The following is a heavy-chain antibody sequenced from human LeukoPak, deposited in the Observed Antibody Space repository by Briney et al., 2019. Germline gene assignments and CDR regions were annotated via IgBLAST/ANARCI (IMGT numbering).Heavy chain of an antibody. CDR1: GITLSNYG. D-gene: IGHD3-10*01. J-gene: IGHJ4*02. Sequence: PGGSLRLSCAVSGITLSNYGMSWVRQAPGKGLEWVAGISDSGGGTNYADSVKGRFTISRDNAKNTLYLQMNSLRAEDTAVYFCAKRGVVIRVILVGFHKEAYYFDSWGQGALVTVSS. CDR2: ISDSGGGT. CDR3: AKRGVVIRVILVGFHKEAYYFDS. V-gene: IGHV3-23*01.